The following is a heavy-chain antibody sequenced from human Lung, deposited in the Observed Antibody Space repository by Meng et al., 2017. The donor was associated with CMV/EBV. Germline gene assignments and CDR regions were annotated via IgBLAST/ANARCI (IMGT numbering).Heavy chain of an antibody. V-gene: IGHV1-2*02. D-gene: IGHD2-2*01. CDR1: GYTFTGYY. Sequence: ASVXVSXKASGYTFTGYYMHWVRQAPGQGLEWMGWINPNSGGTNYAQKFQGRVTMTRDTSISTAYMELSRLRSDDTAVYYCARGYCSSTSCPTVMDVWGQGXTVTVSS. J-gene: IGHJ6*02. CDR2: INPNSGGT. CDR3: ARGYCSSTSCPTVMDV.